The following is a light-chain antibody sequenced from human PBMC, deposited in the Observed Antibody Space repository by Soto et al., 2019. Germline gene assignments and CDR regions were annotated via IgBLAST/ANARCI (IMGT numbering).Light chain of an antibody. J-gene: IGLJ3*02. V-gene: IGLV2-14*01. CDR1: SSDIGAYNY. Sequence: QSALTQPASVSGSPGQSITISRTGTSSDIGAYNYVSWYQQHPGKAPKLIIYEVNNRPSGVSNRFSGSKSGNTASLTISGLQLEDEADYHCSSYTGGSTYWIFGGGTKLTVL. CDR3: SSYTGGSTYWI. CDR2: EVN.